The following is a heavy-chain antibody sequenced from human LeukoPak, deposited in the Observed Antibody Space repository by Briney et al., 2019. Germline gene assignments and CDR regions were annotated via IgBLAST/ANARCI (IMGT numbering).Heavy chain of an antibody. CDR2: TRYRSTWNT. CDR1: GDSVSSKSVS. J-gene: IGHJ4*02. CDR3: VRDFNWAFDY. D-gene: IGHD3-16*01. V-gene: IGHV6-1*01. Sequence: SPTLSLTCAISGDSVSSKSVSWSWLRQSPSRGLEYLGRTRYRSTWNTFYSLSVEGRITINADTSRNEVSLRLSSVTPEDTALYYCVRDFNWAFDYWGQGTLVTVSS.